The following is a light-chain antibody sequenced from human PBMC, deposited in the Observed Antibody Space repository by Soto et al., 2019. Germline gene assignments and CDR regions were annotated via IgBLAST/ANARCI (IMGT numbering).Light chain of an antibody. Sequence: QSALTQPASVSGSPGQSITISCTGTSSDFDIYKYVSWYQQHPGKAPKLMIYQVTNRPSGVSNRFSGSTSGNTASLTISGLQAEDEADYYCCSYTSSINYVVGTGTKSPS. CDR2: QVT. CDR3: CSYTSSINYV. CDR1: SSDFDIYKY. V-gene: IGLV2-14*01. J-gene: IGLJ1*01.